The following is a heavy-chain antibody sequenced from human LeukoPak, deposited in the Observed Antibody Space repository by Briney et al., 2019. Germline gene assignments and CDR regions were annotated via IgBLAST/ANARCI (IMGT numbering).Heavy chain of an antibody. CDR2: INTYNGNA. D-gene: IGHD2-2*01. V-gene: IGHV1-18*01. Sequence: ASVKVSCKASGYTFTSYGITWVRQAPGQGLEWVGWINTYNGNAKYAETLQGRVTMTTDTSTSTAYMELRSLTSDATAVYSCAGVLAYCSRTDCHDDFDIWGQGTMVTLSS. CDR1: GYTFTSYG. J-gene: IGHJ3*02. CDR3: AGVLAYCSRTDCHDDFDI.